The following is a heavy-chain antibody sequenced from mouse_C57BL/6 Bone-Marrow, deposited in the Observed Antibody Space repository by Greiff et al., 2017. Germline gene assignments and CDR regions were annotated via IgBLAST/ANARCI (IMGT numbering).Heavy chain of an antibody. Sequence: VQLQQSGAELVRPGTSVKLSCKASGYTFTSYWMHWVKQRPGQGLEWIGVIDPSDSYTNYNQKFKGKATLTVDTSSSTAYMQLSSLTSEDSAVYYCVITTGYWGQGTTLTVSS. CDR2: IDPSDSYT. V-gene: IGHV1-59*01. J-gene: IGHJ2*01. D-gene: IGHD1-1*01. CDR1: GYTFTSYW. CDR3: VITTGY.